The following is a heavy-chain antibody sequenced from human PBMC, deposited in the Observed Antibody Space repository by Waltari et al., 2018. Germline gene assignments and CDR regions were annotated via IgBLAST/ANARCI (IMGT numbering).Heavy chain of an antibody. Sequence: EVQLVESGGVVVQPGGSLRLSCAASGFTFDDYTMHWVRQAPGKGREWVSLISWDGGSTYYADSVKGRFTISRDNSKNSLYLQMNSLRTEDTALYYCAKDIAGTWGRAYYYYGMDVWGQGTTVTVSS. CDR3: AKDIAGTWGRAYYYYGMDV. D-gene: IGHD3-16*01. CDR1: GFTFDDYT. CDR2: ISWDGGST. J-gene: IGHJ6*02. V-gene: IGHV3-43*01.